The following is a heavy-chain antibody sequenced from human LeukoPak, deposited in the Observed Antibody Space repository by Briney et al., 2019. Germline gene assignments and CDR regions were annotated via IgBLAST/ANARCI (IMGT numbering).Heavy chain of an antibody. CDR1: GFSLSSNGVG. V-gene: IGHV2-5*02. D-gene: IGHD3-3*01. CDR2: IFWDDNQ. Sequence: GSGPTLVNPTQTLTLTCSFSGFSLSSNGVGVGWIRQPPGKALVWLAFIFWDDNQHYNPSLKTRLTITKDTSKNQVVLTMTNMDPVDTATYYCAHRGMLFGVVITFDYWSQGTLVTVSS. CDR3: AHRGMLFGVVITFDY. J-gene: IGHJ4*02.